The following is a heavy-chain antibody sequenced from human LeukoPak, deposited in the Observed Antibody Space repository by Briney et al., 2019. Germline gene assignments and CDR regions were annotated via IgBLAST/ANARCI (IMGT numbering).Heavy chain of an antibody. Sequence: SETLSLTCTVSGGSISTHYWSWIRQPPGKGLEWIGYIYYSGSTNYNPSLKSRVTISVDTSKNQFSLRLSSVTAADTAVYYCARCGSDFDYWGQGTLATVSS. D-gene: IGHD5-12*01. CDR3: ARCGSDFDY. J-gene: IGHJ4*02. CDR2: IYYSGST. CDR1: GGSISTHY. V-gene: IGHV4-59*11.